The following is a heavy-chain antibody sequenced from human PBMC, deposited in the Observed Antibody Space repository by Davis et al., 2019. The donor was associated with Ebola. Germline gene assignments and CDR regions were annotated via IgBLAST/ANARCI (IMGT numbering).Heavy chain of an antibody. CDR1: GGTFSSYA. V-gene: IGHV1-18*01. CDR2: ISAYNGNT. CDR3: AGSGYSSGWYGFDL. D-gene: IGHD6-19*01. Sequence: ASVKVSCKASGGTFSSYAISWVRQAPGQGLEWMGWISAYNGNTNYAQKLQGRVTMTTDTSTSTAYMELSSLRSEDTAVYYCAGSGYSSGWYGFDLWGRGTLVTVSS. J-gene: IGHJ2*01.